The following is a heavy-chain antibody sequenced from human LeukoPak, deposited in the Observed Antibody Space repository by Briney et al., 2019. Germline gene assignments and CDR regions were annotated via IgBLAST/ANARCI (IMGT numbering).Heavy chain of an antibody. CDR2: IYPGDSDT. CDR1: GSTFASYW. D-gene: IGHD4-23*01. J-gene: IGHJ4*02. CDR3: ARSPLWVTQDYDY. V-gene: IGHV5-51*01. Sequence: GESLKISCKGSGSTFASYWIGWVRQMPGKGLEWMGIIYPGDSDTRYSPSFQGQVTISADKSISTAYLQWSSLKASDTAMYYCARSPLWVTQDYDYWGQGTLVTVSS.